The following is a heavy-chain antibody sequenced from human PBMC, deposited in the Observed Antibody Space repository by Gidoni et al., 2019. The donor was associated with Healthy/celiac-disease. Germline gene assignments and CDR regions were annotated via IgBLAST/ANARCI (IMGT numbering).Heavy chain of an antibody. J-gene: IGHJ4*02. CDR2: IYSGGST. CDR3: ARGEGIVGEYYFDY. D-gene: IGHD3-10*01. Sequence: EVQLVESGGGLIQPGGSLRLSCAASGFTVSSNYMSWVRQAPGKGLEWVSVIYSGGSTYYADSVKGRFTISRDNSKNTLYLQMNSLRAEDTAVYYCARGEGIVGEYYFDYWGQGTLVTVSS. V-gene: IGHV3-53*01. CDR1: GFTVSSNY.